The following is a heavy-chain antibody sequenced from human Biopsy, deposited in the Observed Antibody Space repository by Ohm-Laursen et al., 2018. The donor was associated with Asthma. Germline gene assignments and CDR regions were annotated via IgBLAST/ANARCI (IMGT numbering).Heavy chain of an antibody. CDR1: GYTFISFA. J-gene: IGHJ3*01. V-gene: IGHV1-3*04. CDR3: AGTYYDFLTGQVKDVFDV. D-gene: IGHD3-9*01. Sequence: ASVKVSCKASGYTFISFAIHWVRQAPRQRLEWMGWVNTGNGATKYSQKFQGRVTITRDTSASTAYMELRSLRSEDTATYYCAGTYYDFLTGQVKDVFDVWGQGTMVSVSS. CDR2: VNTGNGAT.